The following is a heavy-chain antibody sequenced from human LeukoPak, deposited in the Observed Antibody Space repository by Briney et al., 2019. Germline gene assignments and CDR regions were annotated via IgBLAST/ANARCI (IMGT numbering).Heavy chain of an antibody. CDR1: GFTFSDRF. CDR3: AKEYFVVVTATFDY. CDR2: SRNKANSYTT. V-gene: IGHV3-72*01. D-gene: IGHD2-21*02. Sequence: PGGSLRLSCAASGFTFSDRFMDWVRQAPGKGLEWVGRSRNKANSYTTEYAASVKGRFTISRDNSKNTLYLQMNSLRAEDTAVYYCAKEYFVVVTATFDYWGQGTLVTVSS. J-gene: IGHJ4*02.